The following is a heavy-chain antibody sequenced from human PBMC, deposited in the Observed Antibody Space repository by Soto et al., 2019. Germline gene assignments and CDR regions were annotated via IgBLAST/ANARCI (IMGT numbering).Heavy chain of an antibody. Sequence: PXGTLSLTCSASGVSISSYFWSWIRQPPGRGLEWIGYTYHRGSTNYSPSLKSRVAISLDTSENQFSLKVSSVTAADTAVYYCARIGGYHGPLDYWGQGTPVTVSS. CDR3: ARIGGYHGPLDY. CDR1: GVSISSYF. D-gene: IGHD2-15*01. CDR2: TYHRGST. J-gene: IGHJ4*02. V-gene: IGHV4-59*08.